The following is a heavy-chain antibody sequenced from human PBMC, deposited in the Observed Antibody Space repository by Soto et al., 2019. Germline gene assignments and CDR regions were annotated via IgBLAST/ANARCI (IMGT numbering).Heavy chain of an antibody. Sequence: QVQLVQSGAEVKKPGASVKVSCKASGYTFTDYYIHWVRQAPGQGHEWMGWVSPNSGGTDYKQKFQGGATRTRCTSVSTAYMELNRLRSDDTAVYYCARAPPCSRTCCYGSHFDYWGQGTLVPVSS. CDR3: ARAPPCSRTCCYGSHFDY. D-gene: IGHD2-2*01. J-gene: IGHJ4*02. V-gene: IGHV1-2*02. CDR2: VSPNSGGT. CDR1: GYTFTDYY.